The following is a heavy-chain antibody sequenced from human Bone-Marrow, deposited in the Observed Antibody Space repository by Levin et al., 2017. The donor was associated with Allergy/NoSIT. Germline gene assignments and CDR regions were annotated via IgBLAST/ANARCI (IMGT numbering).Heavy chain of an antibody. CDR3: ARDPFEFSSTYHGLDV. V-gene: IGHV3-33*01. D-gene: IGHD6-6*01. Sequence: GGSLRLSCAASGFSFETYGMHLVRQAPGKGLEWLADIWFDGNTKHYEDSVKGRLTISRDNVKKMLYLEITNLRAEDTAVYFCARDPFEFSSTYHGLDVWGPGTTVSVFS. CDR2: IWFDGNTK. J-gene: IGHJ6*02. CDR1: GFSFETYG.